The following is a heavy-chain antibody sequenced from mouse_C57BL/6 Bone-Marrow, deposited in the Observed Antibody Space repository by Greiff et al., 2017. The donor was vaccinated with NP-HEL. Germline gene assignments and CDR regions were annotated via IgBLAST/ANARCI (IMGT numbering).Heavy chain of an antibody. V-gene: IGHV1-19*01. CDR2: INPYNGGT. D-gene: IGHD2-4*01. CDR3: AEGGLYDYDYFDY. Sequence: DVQLQESGPVLVKPGASVKMSCKASGYTFTDYYMNWVKQSHGKSLEWIGVINPYNGGTSYNQKFKVKATLTVDKASSTAYMELNSLTSEDSAVYYCAEGGLYDYDYFDYWGQGTTLTVSS. CDR1: GYTFTDYY. J-gene: IGHJ2*01.